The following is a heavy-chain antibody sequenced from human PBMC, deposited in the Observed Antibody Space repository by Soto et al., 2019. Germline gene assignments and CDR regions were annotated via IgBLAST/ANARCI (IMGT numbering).Heavy chain of an antibody. Sequence: QVQLVESGGGVVQPGRSLRLSCAASGFTFSNYGMHWVRQAPGKGLEWVAVISYHGSDKYYADSVKGRFTISRDNTKNTVSLEMTSLRAEDTAVYYCAKGGRQWLVTSDFNYWGQGALVTVSS. CDR3: AKGGRQWLVTSDFNY. V-gene: IGHV3-30*18. J-gene: IGHJ4*02. CDR1: GFTFSNYG. CDR2: ISYHGSDK. D-gene: IGHD6-19*01.